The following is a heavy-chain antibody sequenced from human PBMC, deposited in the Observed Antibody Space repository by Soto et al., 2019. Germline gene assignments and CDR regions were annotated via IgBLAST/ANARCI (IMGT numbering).Heavy chain of an antibody. Sequence: QVPLVESGGGVVQPGRSLRLSCAASGFTFSSYGMHWVRQAPGKGLEWVAVISYDGSNKYYADSVKGRLTISRDNSXNXLYXQMNSLRGEDTAVYYCAKDNGSGCDWLRVGDASDIWGQGTMVTVSS. D-gene: IGHD5-12*01. J-gene: IGHJ3*02. V-gene: IGHV3-30*18. CDR1: GFTFSSYG. CDR3: AKDNGSGCDWLRVGDASDI. CDR2: ISYDGSNK.